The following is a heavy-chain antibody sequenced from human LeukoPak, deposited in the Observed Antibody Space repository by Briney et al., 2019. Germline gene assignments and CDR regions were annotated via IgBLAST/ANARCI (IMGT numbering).Heavy chain of an antibody. V-gene: IGHV4-59*08. CDR2: IYYSGST. Sequence: SETLSLTCTVSGGSISSYYWSWIRQPPGKGLEWIGYIYYSGSTNYNPSLKSRVTISVDTSKNQFSLKLSSVTAADTAVYYCARHGAAAGTGGWFDPWGQGTLVTASS. J-gene: IGHJ5*02. CDR1: GGSISSYY. D-gene: IGHD6-13*01. CDR3: ARHGAAAGTGGWFDP.